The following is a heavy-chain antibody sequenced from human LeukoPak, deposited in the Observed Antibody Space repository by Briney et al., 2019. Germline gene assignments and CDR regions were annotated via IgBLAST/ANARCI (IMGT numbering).Heavy chain of an antibody. CDR1: GFTFSSYG. CDR3: ARRGGYGDSYWYFDL. V-gene: IGHV3-30*02. CDR2: IRYDGSNK. J-gene: IGHJ2*01. Sequence: GGSLRLSCAASGFTFSSYGMHWVRQAPGKGLEWVAFIRYDGSNKYYAGSVKGRFTISRDNAKNSLYLQMNSLRAEDTAVYYCARRGGYGDSYWYFDLWGRGTLVTVSS. D-gene: IGHD4-17*01.